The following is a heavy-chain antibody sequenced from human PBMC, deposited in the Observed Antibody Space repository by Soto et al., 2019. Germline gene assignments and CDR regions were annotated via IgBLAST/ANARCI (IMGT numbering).Heavy chain of an antibody. CDR3: VKVGVGCSGGSCYSGLYGMDV. CDR2: ISSNGGST. J-gene: IGHJ6*02. Sequence: PGGSLRLSCAASGFTFDEYALTWVRQAPGKGLEYVSAISSNGGSTYYADSVKGRFTISRDNSKNTLYLQMSSLRAEDTAVYYCVKVGVGCSGGSCYSGLYGMDVWGQGTTVTVSS. D-gene: IGHD2-15*01. CDR1: GFTFDEYA. V-gene: IGHV3-64D*06.